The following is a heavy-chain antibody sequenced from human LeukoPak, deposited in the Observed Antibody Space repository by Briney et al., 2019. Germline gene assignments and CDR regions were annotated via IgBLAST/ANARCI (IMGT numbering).Heavy chain of an antibody. D-gene: IGHD3-16*01. CDR2: INHSGST. J-gene: IGHJ5*02. Sequence: SETLSLTCAVYGGSFSGYYWSWIRQPPGKGLEWIGEINHSGSTNYNPSLKSRVTISVDTSKNQFSLKLSSVTAADTAVYYCARDRRGRGWFDPWGQGTLVTVSS. CDR1: GGSFSGYY. CDR3: ARDRRGRGWFDP. V-gene: IGHV4-34*01.